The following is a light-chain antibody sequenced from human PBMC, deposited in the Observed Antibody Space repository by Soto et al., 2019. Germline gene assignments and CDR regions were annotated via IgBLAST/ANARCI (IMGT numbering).Light chain of an antibody. V-gene: IGKV1-12*01. J-gene: IGKJ1*01. Sequence: DIQMTQSPSSVSASVGDRVTITCRASQGISTWLAWYQQKPGKDPKLLIYAASTLQSGVPSRFSGSGSGTDFTLTISSLQPEDFATYFCQQTNNYPGTFGQGTKVEIK. CDR3: QQTNNYPGT. CDR1: QGISTW. CDR2: AAS.